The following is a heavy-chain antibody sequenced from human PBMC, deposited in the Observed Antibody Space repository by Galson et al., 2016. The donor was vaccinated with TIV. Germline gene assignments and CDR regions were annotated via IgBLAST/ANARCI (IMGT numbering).Heavy chain of an antibody. Sequence: SLRLSCAASGFTFTSYSINWVRQTSGKGLEWVSYITSSSSTIYYAESVRGRFTISRDNAMNSLFLQMNSLRVEDTAVYYCARASFRGFDHWGHGTLVAVSS. V-gene: IGHV3-48*04. CDR2: ITSSSSTI. J-gene: IGHJ4*01. CDR3: ARASFRGFDH. CDR1: GFTFTSYS. D-gene: IGHD2/OR15-2a*01.